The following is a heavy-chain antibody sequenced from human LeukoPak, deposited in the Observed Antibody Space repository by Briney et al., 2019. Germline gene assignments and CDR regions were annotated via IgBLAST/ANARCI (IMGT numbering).Heavy chain of an antibody. CDR2: VNPSGGST. CDR1: GYTFSTFF. J-gene: IGHJ3*02. CDR3: ARCITIFGVVRGAFDI. Sequence: ASVKVSCKTSGYTFSTFFIHWVRQAPGQGFEWMGLVNPSGGSTSYTQKFRGRYTMTRDTSISTAYMELSRLRSDDTAVYYCARCITIFGVVRGAFDIWGQGTMVTVSS. V-gene: IGHV1-46*01. D-gene: IGHD3-3*01.